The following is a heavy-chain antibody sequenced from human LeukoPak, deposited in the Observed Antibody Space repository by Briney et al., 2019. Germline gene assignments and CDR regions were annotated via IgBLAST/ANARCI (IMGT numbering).Heavy chain of an antibody. Sequence: PSETLSLTCAVYGGSFSGYYWSWIRQPPGKGLEWIGEINHSGSTSYNPSLKSRVTISVDTSKNQFSLKLSSVTAADTAVYYCARFRCSGGSCYFYFDYWGQGTLVTVSS. CDR3: ARFRCSGGSCYFYFDY. CDR2: INHSGST. CDR1: GGSFSGYY. D-gene: IGHD2-15*01. J-gene: IGHJ4*02. V-gene: IGHV4-34*01.